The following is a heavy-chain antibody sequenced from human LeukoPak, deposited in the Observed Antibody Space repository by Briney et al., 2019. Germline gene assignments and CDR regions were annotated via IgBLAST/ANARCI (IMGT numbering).Heavy chain of an antibody. CDR2: VHISGST. CDR3: ARQSQFGSGRSPDH. CDR1: GGSISSRSYC. V-gene: IGHV4-61*09. J-gene: IGHJ4*02. D-gene: IGHD3-10*01. Sequence: SETLSLTCTVSGGSISSRSYCWSWIRQPAGKGLEWIGHVHISGSTNYNSSLKSRVTISVDTSKNQLSLKLSAVTAAETAIYYCARQSQFGSGRSPDHWGQGTLVTVSS.